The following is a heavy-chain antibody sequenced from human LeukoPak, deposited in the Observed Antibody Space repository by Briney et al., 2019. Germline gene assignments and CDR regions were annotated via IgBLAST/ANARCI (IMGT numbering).Heavy chain of an antibody. J-gene: IGHJ6*02. Sequence: ASVTVSCKASGYTFTGYYMHWVRQAPGQGLEWMGWLYPNSGGTNYAQKFQGRVTMTRDTSISTAYMELSRLRSDDTAVYYCARQDIVVVPAAGYYYYGMDVWSQGTTVTVSS. CDR3: ARQDIVVVPAAGYYYYGMDV. CDR2: LYPNSGGT. D-gene: IGHD2-2*01. V-gene: IGHV1-2*02. CDR1: GYTFTGYY.